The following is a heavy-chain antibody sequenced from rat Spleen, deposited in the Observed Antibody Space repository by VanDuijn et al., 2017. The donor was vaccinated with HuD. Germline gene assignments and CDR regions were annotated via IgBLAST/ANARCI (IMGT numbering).Heavy chain of an antibody. CDR3: ARERSEGAIFDY. Sequence: EVQVVESGGGLVQPGSSLKVSCVASGFTFSSYVMHWFRQAPENGIDWLAYINTDSSNIHYAETVTGRFTISRDNAKNTVDMQLSSLRSEDTAMYFCARERSEGAIFDYWGQGVMVTVSS. CDR2: INTDSSNI. D-gene: IGHD1-11*01. J-gene: IGHJ2*01. CDR1: GFTFSSYV. V-gene: IGHV5-43*01.